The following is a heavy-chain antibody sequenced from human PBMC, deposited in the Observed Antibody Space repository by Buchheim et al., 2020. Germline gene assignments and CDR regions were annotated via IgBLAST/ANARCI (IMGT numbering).Heavy chain of an antibody. D-gene: IGHD3-3*01. CDR1: GYNFTDYW. CDR2: IYPGDSNI. Sequence: VQLVQSGAEVKKPGESLKISCKGSGYNFTDYWIGWVRQMPGKGLEWMGIIYPGDSNIKYSPSFQGQVTISADKSITTAYLQWSSLKASDTATYYCVLYDLWSGYGVDYWGQGTL. V-gene: IGHV5-51*01. CDR3: VLYDLWSGYGVDY. J-gene: IGHJ4*02.